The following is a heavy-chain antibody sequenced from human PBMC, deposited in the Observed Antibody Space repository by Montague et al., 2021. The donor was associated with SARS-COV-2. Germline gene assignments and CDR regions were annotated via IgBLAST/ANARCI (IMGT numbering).Heavy chain of an antibody. J-gene: IGHJ4*02. CDR3: ARDQGGYSYNDY. V-gene: IGHV3-30-3*01. Sequence: SLRLSCAASGLTFTSYAMHWVRQAPGKGLEWVAVISFDGTNKYYTDSVKGRFTISRDNSKNTLYPQMHSVRPEDTAVYYCARDQGGYSYNDYWGQGTLVTVSS. CDR2: ISFDGTNK. CDR1: GLTFTSYA. D-gene: IGHD5-18*01.